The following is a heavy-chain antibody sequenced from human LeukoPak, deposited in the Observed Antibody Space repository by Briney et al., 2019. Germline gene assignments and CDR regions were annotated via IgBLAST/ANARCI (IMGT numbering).Heavy chain of an antibody. V-gene: IGHV4-59*01. D-gene: IGHD2-21*02. J-gene: IGHJ6*03. CDR2: IYYSGST. Sequence: SETLSLTCTVSGGSISSYYWSWIPQPPGKGLVWIGYIYYSGSTNYNPSHKSRVTISVDTSKNQFSLKLSSVTAADTAVYYCARVGCGGDCLGYYYYYMDVWGKGTTVTVSS. CDR3: ARVGCGGDCLGYYYYYMDV. CDR1: GGSISSYY.